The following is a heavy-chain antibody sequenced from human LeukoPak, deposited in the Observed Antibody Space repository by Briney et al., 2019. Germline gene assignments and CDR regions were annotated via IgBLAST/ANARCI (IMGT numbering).Heavy chain of an antibody. CDR3: ARHPSPPTHWYFDL. D-gene: IGHD2-2*01. V-gene: IGHV4-59*08. J-gene: IGHJ2*01. Sequence: SETLSLTCTVSGGSISSYYWSWIRQPPGKGLEWIGYIYYSGSTNYNPSLKSRVTISVDTSKNQFSLKLSSVTAADTVVYYCARHPSPPTHWYFDLWGRGTLVTVSS. CDR1: GGSISSYY. CDR2: IYYSGST.